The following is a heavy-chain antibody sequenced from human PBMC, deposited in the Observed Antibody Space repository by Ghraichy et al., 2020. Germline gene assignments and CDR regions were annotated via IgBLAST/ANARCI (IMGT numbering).Heavy chain of an antibody. Sequence: GGSLRLSCAASGFTFSSYSINWVRQAPGKGLEWVSSISSSGGYILYADSVEGRLTISRDNAKNSLYRQMSSLRAEDTAVYYCARAYCVSSSCSFGVFDPWGQGSLFSVSS. CDR1: GFTFSSYS. V-gene: IGHV3-21*06. CDR2: ISSSGGYI. CDR3: ARAYCVSSSCSFGVFDP. J-gene: IGHJ5*02. D-gene: IGHD2-2*01.